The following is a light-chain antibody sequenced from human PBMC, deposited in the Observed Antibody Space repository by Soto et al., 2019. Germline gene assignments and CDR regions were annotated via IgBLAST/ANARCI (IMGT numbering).Light chain of an antibody. CDR2: EVS. Sequence: QSVLTQPASVSGCPGQTITISCTGTSSDVGAYNYVSWYQQHPGKAPKLMIYEVSNRPSGVSDRFSGSKSGNTASLTISGLQAADEADYYCSSKRTTASLVFGTGTKVTVL. CDR3: SSKRTTASLV. V-gene: IGLV2-14*01. CDR1: SSDVGAYNY. J-gene: IGLJ1*01.